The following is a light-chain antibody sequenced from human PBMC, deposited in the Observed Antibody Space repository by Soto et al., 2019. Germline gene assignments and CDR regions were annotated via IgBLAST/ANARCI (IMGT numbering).Light chain of an antibody. CDR1: QSVSSY. CDR2: DAS. J-gene: IGKJ5*01. V-gene: IGKV3-11*01. Sequence: LVFTQSPATLSLSPGERATLSCRASQSVSSYLAWYQQKPGQAPRLLIYDASNRATGIPARFSGSGSGTDFTLTISSLEPEDFAVYYCQQRSNWPPITFGQGTRLEIK. CDR3: QQRSNWPPIT.